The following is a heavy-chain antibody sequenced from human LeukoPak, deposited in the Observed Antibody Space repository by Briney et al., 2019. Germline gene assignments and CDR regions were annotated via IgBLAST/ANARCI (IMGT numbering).Heavy chain of an antibody. CDR2: IKSETYGGTT. J-gene: IGHJ5*02. D-gene: IGHD5-12*01. CDR3: TTVHQTHFSGYYH. V-gene: IGHV3-15*01. Sequence: GGSLRLSCAASGFTFSNAWMTWVRQAPGKGLEWVGRIKSETYGGTTDYAAPVKGRFTISRDDSRNTLYMEMNSLKSEDTALYYCTTVHQTHFSGYYHWGQGTLVTVSS. CDR1: GFTFSNAW.